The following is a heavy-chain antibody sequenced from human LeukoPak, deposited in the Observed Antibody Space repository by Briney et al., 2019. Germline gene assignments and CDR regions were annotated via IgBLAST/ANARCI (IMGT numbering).Heavy chain of an antibody. CDR2: IYSGGST. CDR3: ANKAGGPFYYYYYMDV. CDR1: GFTVSSNY. D-gene: IGHD6-13*01. V-gene: IGHV3-66*02. J-gene: IGHJ6*03. Sequence: GGSLRLSCAASGFTVSSNYMSWVRQAPGKGLEWVSVIYSGGSTYYADSVKGRFTISRDNSKNTLYLQLNSLRAEDTAVYYCANKAGGPFYYYYYMDVWGKGTTVTVSS.